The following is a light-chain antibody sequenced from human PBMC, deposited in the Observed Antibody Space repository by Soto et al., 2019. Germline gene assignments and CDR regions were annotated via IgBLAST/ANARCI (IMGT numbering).Light chain of an antibody. CDR2: GAS. Sequence: EIGLTQSPGSLALGRGYRGTLSCSASQSLSRSALAWYQQTTGRAPRRIIYGASSRATGIPDRFSGSGSGKDFTLTISTLEPEDFAVYYCHQYGSSPRTFCQGTKVDIK. J-gene: IGKJ1*01. CDR3: HQYGSSPRT. CDR1: QSLSRSA. V-gene: IGKV3-20*01.